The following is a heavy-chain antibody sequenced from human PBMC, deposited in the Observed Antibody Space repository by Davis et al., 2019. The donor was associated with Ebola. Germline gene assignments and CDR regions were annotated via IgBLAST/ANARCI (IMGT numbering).Heavy chain of an antibody. J-gene: IGHJ4*02. CDR1: IFPFSGYT. CDR2: MNSAGTIS. CDR3: GSVFEY. Sequence: GESLKISCAASIFPFSGYTMHWVRQAPGKGLEWVSSMNSAGTISYYADSVKGRFTISRDNAKNTVSLQMNSLRAEDTAIYYCGSVFEYWGQGTLVTVSS. V-gene: IGHV3-21*01. D-gene: IGHD5/OR15-5a*01.